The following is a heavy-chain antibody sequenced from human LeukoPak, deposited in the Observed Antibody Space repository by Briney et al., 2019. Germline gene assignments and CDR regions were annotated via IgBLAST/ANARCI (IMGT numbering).Heavy chain of an antibody. D-gene: IGHD5-24*01. CDR3: ARVMAAQESYVDY. CDR2: INPNSGGT. V-gene: IGHV1-2*02. Sequence: ASVKVSCKASGYTFTGYYIHWVRQAPGQGLEWMGWINPNSGGTNYAEKFQGRVTMTRDTSISTAYMELSRLRSDDTAVYHCARVMAAQESYVDYWGQGTLVIVSS. CDR1: GYTFTGYY. J-gene: IGHJ4*02.